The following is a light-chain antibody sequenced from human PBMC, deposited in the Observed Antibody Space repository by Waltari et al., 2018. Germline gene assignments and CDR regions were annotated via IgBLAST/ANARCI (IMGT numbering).Light chain of an antibody. CDR3: CSYEATNTLV. Sequence: QSALTQPRSVSGSPGQSVTISCTGTSANLGGYNYVSWYQQHPGKAPKVVIYDINKLPSGVPDPFPGSKSGNTASLTISGLQAEDEADYYCCSYEATNTLVFGTGTKVTVL. CDR1: SANLGGYNY. V-gene: IGLV2-11*01. J-gene: IGLJ1*01. CDR2: DIN.